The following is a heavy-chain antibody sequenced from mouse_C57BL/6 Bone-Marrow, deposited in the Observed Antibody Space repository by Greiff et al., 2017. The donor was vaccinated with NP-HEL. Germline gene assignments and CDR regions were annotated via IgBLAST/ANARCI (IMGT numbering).Heavy chain of an antibody. CDR1: GFSLTSYG. Sequence: QVQLKESGPGLVQPSQSLSITCTVSGFSLTSYGVHWVRQSPGKGLEWLGVIWSGGSTDYYAAFISSLSISKDNSKSQVFFKMSSLQADDTAIYYCARNRIYYGSSLDYWGQGTTLTVSS. J-gene: IGHJ2*01. CDR3: ARNRIYYGSSLDY. D-gene: IGHD1-1*01. V-gene: IGHV2-2*01. CDR2: IWSGGST.